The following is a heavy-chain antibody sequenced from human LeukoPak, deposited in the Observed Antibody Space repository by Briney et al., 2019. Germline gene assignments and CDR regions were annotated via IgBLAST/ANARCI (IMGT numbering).Heavy chain of an antibody. D-gene: IGHD6-19*01. Sequence: SETLSLTCTVSGGSISRSIYYWGWIRQPPGKGLEWIGSIYYSGSTHYNPSLKSRVTISVDTSKNQFSLNLSSVTAADTAVYYCARHPSEYSSGWPPQVKYYYGMDVWGQGTTVTVSS. J-gene: IGHJ6*02. CDR2: IYYSGST. CDR1: GGSISRSIYY. V-gene: IGHV4-39*01. CDR3: ARHPSEYSSGWPPQVKYYYGMDV.